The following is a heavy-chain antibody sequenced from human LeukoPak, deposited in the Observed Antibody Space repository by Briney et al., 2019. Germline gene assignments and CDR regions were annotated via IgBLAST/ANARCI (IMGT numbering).Heavy chain of an antibody. D-gene: IGHD5-18*01. CDR2: FNSDGSST. CDR3: ASPSLPGYSYGDFEY. V-gene: IGHV3-74*01. CDR1: GFTFSASG. Sequence: GGSLRLSCAASGFTFSASGLYWCRQPPGRGLWWVSVFNSDGSSTTYADSVKGRFTISRDSAKTTLYLHMNSLRAEDTAVYYCASPSLPGYSYGDFEYWGQGSLVTVSS. J-gene: IGHJ4*02.